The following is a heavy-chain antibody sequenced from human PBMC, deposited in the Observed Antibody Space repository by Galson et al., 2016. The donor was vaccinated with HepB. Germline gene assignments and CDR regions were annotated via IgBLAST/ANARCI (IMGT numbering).Heavy chain of an antibody. Sequence: SLRHSCAASGFTFTTYEMTWVRQAPGKGLEWISYISSYGSTIYYADSVKGRFTISRDNAENSLYLQMNSLRAEDPAVYYCARVRWLEPLDYWGQGTLVTVSS. CDR2: ISSYGSTI. CDR3: ARVRWLEPLDY. V-gene: IGHV3-48*03. J-gene: IGHJ4*02. D-gene: IGHD6-19*01. CDR1: GFTFTTYE.